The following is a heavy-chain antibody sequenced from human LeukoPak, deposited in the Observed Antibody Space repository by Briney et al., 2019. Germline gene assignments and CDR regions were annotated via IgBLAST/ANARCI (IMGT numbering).Heavy chain of an antibody. J-gene: IGHJ4*02. Sequence: SETLSLTCTVSGGSVSSGSYDWGWIRQPPGKGLEWIGYIYYSGSTNYNPSLKSRVTISVDTTKNQFSLKVSSVTAADTAVYYCAQRYYDSSGYYLGGFDYWGQGTLVTVSS. CDR1: GGSVSSGSYD. CDR3: AQRYYDSSGYYLGGFDY. D-gene: IGHD3-22*01. V-gene: IGHV4-61*01. CDR2: IYYSGST.